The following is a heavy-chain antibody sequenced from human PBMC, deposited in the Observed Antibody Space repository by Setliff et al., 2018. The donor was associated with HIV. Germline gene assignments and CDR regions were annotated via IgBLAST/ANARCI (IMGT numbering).Heavy chain of an antibody. CDR2: ISTYNGNT. D-gene: IGHD2-21*01. CDR1: GYTFTSYG. J-gene: IGHJ3*02. Sequence: ASVKVSCKASGYTFTSYGINWVRQAPGQGLEWMGWISTYNGNTVYAQNLQGRITMTTDTSTSTVYMELRSLRSDDTAVYYCARDEGASCGGEWYNHDAFDIWGQGTKVTVSS. CDR3: ARDEGASCGGEWYNHDAFDI. V-gene: IGHV1-18*01.